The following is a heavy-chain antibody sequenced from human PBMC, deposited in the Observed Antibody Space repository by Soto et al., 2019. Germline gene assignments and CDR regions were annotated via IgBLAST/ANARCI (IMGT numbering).Heavy chain of an antibody. CDR1: GYSFSNNW. CDR3: ARISYYYGMDV. Sequence: GESLKISCKGSGYSFSNNWVGWVRQMPGKGLEWMGRIDPSDSYTNYSPSFQGHVTISADKSISTAYLQWSSLKASDTAMYYCARISYYYGMDVWGQGTTVTVSS. J-gene: IGHJ6*02. V-gene: IGHV5-10-1*01. CDR2: IDPSDSYT.